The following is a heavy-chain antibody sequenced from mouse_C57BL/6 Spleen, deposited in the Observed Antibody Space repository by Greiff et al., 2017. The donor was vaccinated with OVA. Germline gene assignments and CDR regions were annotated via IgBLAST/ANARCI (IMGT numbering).Heavy chain of an antibody. V-gene: IGHV1-52*01. CDR3: ARYLYYFDY. Sequence: QVQLKESGAELVRPGSSVKLSCKASGYTFTSYWMHWVKQRPIQGLEWIGNIDPSDSETHYNQKFKDKATLTVDKSSSTAYMQLSSLTSEDSAVYYCARYLYYFDYWGQGTTLTVSS. CDR1: GYTFTSYW. J-gene: IGHJ2*01. CDR2: IDPSDSET.